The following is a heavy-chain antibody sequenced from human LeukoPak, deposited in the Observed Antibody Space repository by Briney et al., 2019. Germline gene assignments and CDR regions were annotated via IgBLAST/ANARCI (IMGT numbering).Heavy chain of an antibody. V-gene: IGHV4-59*08. CDR1: GGSISNNY. CDR2: IYSNGAT. Sequence: PSETLSLTCTVSGGSISNNYWTWIRQPPGKGLEWIGYIYSNGATGYNPSLKSRVTMSVDTSKNQFSLKLTSVTAADTAVYYCAKYGGSGWVIDYWGQGTLVTVSS. D-gene: IGHD6-19*01. J-gene: IGHJ4*02. CDR3: AKYGGSGWVIDY.